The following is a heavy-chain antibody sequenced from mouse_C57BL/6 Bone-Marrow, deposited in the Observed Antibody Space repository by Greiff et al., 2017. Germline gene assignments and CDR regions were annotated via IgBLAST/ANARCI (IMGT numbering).Heavy chain of an antibody. Sequence: VQRVESDAELVKPGASVKISCKVSGYTFTDHTIHWMKQRPEQGLEWIGYIYPRDGSTEYNEKFKGKATLTADKSSSTAYMQLNSLTSEDSAVYFCARKKGYDYLYYFDYWGQGTTLTVSS. V-gene: IGHV1-78*01. CDR3: ARKKGYDYLYYFDY. CDR2: IYPRDGST. J-gene: IGHJ2*01. CDR1: GYTFTDHT. D-gene: IGHD2-4*01.